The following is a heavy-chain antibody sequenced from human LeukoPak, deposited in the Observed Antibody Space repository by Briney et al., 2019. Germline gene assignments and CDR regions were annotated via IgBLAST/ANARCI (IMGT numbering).Heavy chain of an antibody. CDR3: AKDRRRGVIYSRTTFDY. J-gene: IGHJ4*02. V-gene: IGHV3-30*04. D-gene: IGHD3-10*01. CDR2: ISCDGSNQ. Sequence: GGSLRLSCAASGFTFSNYTIHCVRQAPGKGLDWVAVISCDGSNQFYADSVKGRFTISRDNSKNTLYLQMNSLRAEDTAVYYCAKDRRRGVIYSRTTFDYWGQGTLVTVSS. CDR1: GFTFSNYT.